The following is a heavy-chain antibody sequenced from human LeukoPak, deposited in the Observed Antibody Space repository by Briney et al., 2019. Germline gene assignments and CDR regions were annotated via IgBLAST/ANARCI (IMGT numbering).Heavy chain of an antibody. D-gene: IGHD6-19*01. Sequence: SQTLSLTCAISGDSVSSNSAAWNWIRHSPSRGLDWLGRTYYRSKWYNDYAVSVKGRVTINPDTSKNQFSLQLNSVTPEDTAVYYCAREATGWRPLDFWGQGTLVTVSS. CDR1: GDSVSSNSAA. CDR2: TYYRSKWYN. J-gene: IGHJ4*02. CDR3: AREATGWRPLDF. V-gene: IGHV6-1*01.